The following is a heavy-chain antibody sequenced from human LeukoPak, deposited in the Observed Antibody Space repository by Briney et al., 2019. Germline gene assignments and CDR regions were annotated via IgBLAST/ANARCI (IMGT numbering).Heavy chain of an antibody. CDR3: ARDPAYYYDSSGYPY. Sequence: ASVKVSCKASGYTFTGYYMHWVRQAPGQGLEWMRRINPNSGGTNYAQKFQGRVTMTRDTSISTAYMELSRLRSDDTAVYYCARDPAYYYDSSGYPYWGQGTLVTVSS. V-gene: IGHV1-2*06. CDR1: GYTFTGYY. D-gene: IGHD3-22*01. CDR2: INPNSGGT. J-gene: IGHJ4*02.